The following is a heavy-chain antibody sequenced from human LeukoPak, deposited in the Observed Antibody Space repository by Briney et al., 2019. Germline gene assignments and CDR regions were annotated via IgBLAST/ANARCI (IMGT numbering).Heavy chain of an antibody. CDR2: ISSSSSYI. CDR1: GFMFRSYT. J-gene: IGHJ3*02. Sequence: GGSLRLSCVASGFMFRSYTVAWVRQAPGKGLEWVSSISSSSSYIYYADSVKGRFTISRDNAKNSLYLQMNSLRAEDTAVYYCARLTDDAFDIWGQGTMVTVSS. V-gene: IGHV3-21*01. CDR3: ARLTDDAFDI.